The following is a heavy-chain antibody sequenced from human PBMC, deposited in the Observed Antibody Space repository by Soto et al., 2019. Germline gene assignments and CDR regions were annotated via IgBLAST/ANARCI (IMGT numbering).Heavy chain of an antibody. D-gene: IGHD3-10*01. J-gene: IGHJ4*02. Sequence: ASVKVSCKASGYTFTSYYMHWVRQAPGQGLEWMGIINPSGGSTSYAQKFQGRVTMTRDTSTSTVYMELSSLRSEDTAVYYCARDSGTTWAQRRPEPNSMLDYWGQGTLVTVSS. CDR3: ARDSGTTWAQRRPEPNSMLDY. V-gene: IGHV1-46*01. CDR2: INPSGGST. CDR1: GYTFTSYY.